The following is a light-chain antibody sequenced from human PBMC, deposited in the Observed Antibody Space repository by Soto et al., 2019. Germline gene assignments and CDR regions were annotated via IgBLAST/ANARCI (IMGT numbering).Light chain of an antibody. CDR1: SSDVGTYDD. V-gene: IGLV2-14*01. CDR3: SSYTTSSTYV. J-gene: IGLJ1*01. CDR2: EVT. Sequence: QSVLTQPASVSASPGQSITISCTGTSSDVGTYDDVSWYRQHPGKAPKLLIYEVTNRPSGVSNRFSGSKSGNTASLTISGLQAEEEADYYCSSYTTSSTYVFGRGTKVTVL.